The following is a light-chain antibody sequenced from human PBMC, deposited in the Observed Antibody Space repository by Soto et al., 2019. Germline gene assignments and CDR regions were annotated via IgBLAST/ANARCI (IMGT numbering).Light chain of an antibody. V-gene: IGLV1-40*01. CDR3: QSYDSSLSGLL. CDR1: SSNIGAHYD. J-gene: IGLJ1*01. Sequence: QSVLTQPPSMSGAPGQRLTISCTGSSSNIGAHYDAHWYQQVPGTAPKLLIYANNNRPSGVPDRFSGSKSGTSASLAITGLQAEDEADYYCQSYDSSLSGLLFGTGTKVTVL. CDR2: ANN.